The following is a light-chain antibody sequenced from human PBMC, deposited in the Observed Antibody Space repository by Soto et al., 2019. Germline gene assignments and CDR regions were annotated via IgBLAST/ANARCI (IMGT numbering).Light chain of an antibody. CDR2: GNS. CDR3: PSYDSRLSGSV. V-gene: IGLV1-40*01. J-gene: IGLJ3*02. CDR1: RSNIGAGYH. Sequence: QSVLTQPPSVSGAPGQRVTISCTGSRSNIGAGYHVHWYQQLPGTAPKLLIYGNSNRPSGVPDRFSGSKSGTSASLAITGLQAEDEADYYCPSYDSRLSGSVFGGGTKLTVL.